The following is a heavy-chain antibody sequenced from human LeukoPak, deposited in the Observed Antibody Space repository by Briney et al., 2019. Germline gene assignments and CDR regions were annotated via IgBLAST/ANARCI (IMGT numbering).Heavy chain of an antibody. CDR3: ARDIDTGYSGNSKGDY. D-gene: IGHD5-12*01. J-gene: IGHJ4*02. V-gene: IGHV1-2*02. CDR2: IDPNSGGT. Sequence: ASVTVSCKASGYTFTGYYMHWVRQAPGQGLAWMGGIDPNSGGTNYAQKVQGRVTMTRDTSISTAYMELSRLRSDDTAVYYCARDIDTGYSGNSKGDYWGQGTLVTVSS. CDR1: GYTFTGYY.